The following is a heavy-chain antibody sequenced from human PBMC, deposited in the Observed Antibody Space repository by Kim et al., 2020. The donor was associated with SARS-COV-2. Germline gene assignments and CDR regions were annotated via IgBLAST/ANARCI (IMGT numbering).Heavy chain of an antibody. V-gene: IGHV1-3*01. Sequence: YAQNFQGRVTFTRDTSATSAYLELTSLTFKDTAVYYCAREGSGSYNWLDPWGQGTLVTVSS. CDR3: AREGSGSYNWLDP. J-gene: IGHJ5*02. D-gene: IGHD3-10*01.